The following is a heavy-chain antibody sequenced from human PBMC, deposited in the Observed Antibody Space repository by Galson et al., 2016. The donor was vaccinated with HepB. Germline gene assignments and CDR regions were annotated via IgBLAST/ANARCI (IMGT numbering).Heavy chain of an antibody. CDR3: AREGMIWFGESSPAPFYFDS. Sequence: SLRLSCATSGFNFSDYYMTWIRQAPGKGLEWVSYISSAGSHTKYADSVKGRFTISRDNAKNTLSLHINSLRAEDTAVYFCAREGMIWFGESSPAPFYFDSWGQGTPVTVSS. V-gene: IGHV3-11*06. CDR2: ISSAGSHT. J-gene: IGHJ4*02. CDR1: GFNFSDYY. D-gene: IGHD3-10*01.